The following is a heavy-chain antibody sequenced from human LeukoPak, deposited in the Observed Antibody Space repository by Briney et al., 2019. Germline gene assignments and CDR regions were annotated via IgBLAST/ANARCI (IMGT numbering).Heavy chain of an antibody. Sequence: ASVNVSCKASGYTFTGYYMHWVRQAPGQGLEWMGWINPNSGDTNYAQKFQGRVTMTRDTSISTAYMELSRLGSDDTAVYYCARGVPPSYSSAWYVNYWGQGTLVTVS. CDR3: ARGVPPSYSSAWYVNY. J-gene: IGHJ4*02. CDR2: INPNSGDT. V-gene: IGHV1-2*02. CDR1: GYTFTGYY. D-gene: IGHD6-19*01.